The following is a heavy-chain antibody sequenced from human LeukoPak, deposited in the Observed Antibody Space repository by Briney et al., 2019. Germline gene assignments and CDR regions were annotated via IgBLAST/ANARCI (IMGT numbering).Heavy chain of an antibody. J-gene: IGHJ4*02. CDR2: VNHSGGT. CDR3: ARGDQAFDY. CDR1: GGPFRAFY. Sequence: SETLSLTCDVSGGPFRAFYWSWIRQPPGKGLEWIGEVNHSGGTNYSPSLKSRVTISLDTSKNQFSLQLNSVTPEDTAVYYCARGDQAFDYWGQGTLVTVSS. V-gene: IGHV4-34*01. D-gene: IGHD2-2*01.